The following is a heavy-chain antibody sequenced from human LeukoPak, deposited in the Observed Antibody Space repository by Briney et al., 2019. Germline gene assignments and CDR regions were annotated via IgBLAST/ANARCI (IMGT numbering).Heavy chain of an antibody. CDR1: GGSISYYY. CDR3: AREDPQTTVPEGMDV. CDR2: IYYSGTT. V-gene: IGHV4-59*01. D-gene: IGHD4-17*01. Sequence: SETLSLTCTVSGGSISYYYWSWIRQSPGKGLEWIGYIYYSGTTNYNPSLKSRVTIPVDTSKNQFSLQLRSVSAADTAVYYCAREDPQTTVPEGMDVGGQGTTVTVSS. J-gene: IGHJ6*02.